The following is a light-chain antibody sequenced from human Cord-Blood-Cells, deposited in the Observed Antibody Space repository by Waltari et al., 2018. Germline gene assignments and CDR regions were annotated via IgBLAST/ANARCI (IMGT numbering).Light chain of an antibody. CDR1: TRAVTRGPY. V-gene: IGLV7-46*01. J-gene: IGLJ2*01. CDR3: LLSYSGAVV. Sequence: QAEVTLDPSLTVSPGGTVTHTYGSTTRAVTRGPYPYRFQQKPGQAPRTLIYDTSNKPSWTPARFSGSLLGGKAALTRSGAQPEDEAEYCCLLSYSGAVVFGGGTKLTVL. CDR2: DTS.